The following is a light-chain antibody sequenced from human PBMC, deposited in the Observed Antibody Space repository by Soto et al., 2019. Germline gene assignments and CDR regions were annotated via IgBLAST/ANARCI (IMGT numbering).Light chain of an antibody. J-gene: IGKJ5*01. V-gene: IGKV3-11*01. CDR1: QSVRSS. CDR3: QQRRSWPPTIT. Sequence: EIVMTQSAVTLSVSPGERATLSCRASQSVRSSLAWYQQKPGQAPNLLIYDASYRATDIPPRFSGSGSGTDFTLTISSLEPEDFAVYYCQQRRSWPPTITFGQGTRLEIK. CDR2: DAS.